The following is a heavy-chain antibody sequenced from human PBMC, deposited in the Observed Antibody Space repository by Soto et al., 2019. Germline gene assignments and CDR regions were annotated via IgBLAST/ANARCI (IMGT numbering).Heavy chain of an antibody. Sequence: RRLSCAASGFTFSSYAMSWVRQAPGKGLEWVSAISGSGGSTYYADSVKGRFTISRDNSKNTLYLQMNSLRAEDTAVYYCAKDYSSSSYSPLFDYWGQGTLVTVSS. J-gene: IGHJ4*02. D-gene: IGHD6-6*01. CDR2: ISGSGGST. CDR3: AKDYSSSSYSPLFDY. CDR1: GFTFSSYA. V-gene: IGHV3-23*01.